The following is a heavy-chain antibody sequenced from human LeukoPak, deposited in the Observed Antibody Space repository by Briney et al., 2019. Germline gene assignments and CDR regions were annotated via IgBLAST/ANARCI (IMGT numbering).Heavy chain of an antibody. CDR2: ISYDGSNK. Sequence: GGSLRLSCAASGFTFSSYAMHWVRQAPGKGLEWVAVISYDGSNKYYADSVKGRFTISRDNSKSTLYLQMNSLRAEDTAVYYCAREELGSSLGFDPWGQGTLVTVSS. CDR3: AREELGSSLGFDP. CDR1: GFTFSSYA. V-gene: IGHV3-30*04. J-gene: IGHJ5*02. D-gene: IGHD3-16*01.